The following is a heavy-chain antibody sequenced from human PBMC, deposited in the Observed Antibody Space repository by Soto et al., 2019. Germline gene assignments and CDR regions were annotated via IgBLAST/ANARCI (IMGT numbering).Heavy chain of an antibody. CDR2: ISGSGGNT. CDR1: GFTFNSYA. J-gene: IGHJ4*02. Sequence: EVQLLESGGGRVQPGGSLRLSCGGSGFTFNSYAMTWVRQAPGKELEWVSAISGSGGNTYYANSVKGRFTISRDQSKDTLYLPMNSLRAEDTAIYYCAKDRHYGSGTYYDSYLDYWGQGTLVTVSS. CDR3: AKDRHYGSGTYYDSYLDY. D-gene: IGHD3-10*01. V-gene: IGHV3-23*01.